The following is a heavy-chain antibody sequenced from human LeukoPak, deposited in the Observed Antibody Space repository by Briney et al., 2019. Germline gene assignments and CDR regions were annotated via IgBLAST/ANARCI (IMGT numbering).Heavy chain of an antibody. CDR2: ISWNSGSI. V-gene: IGHV3-9*01. CDR3: ASSGGCYYYYYMDV. D-gene: IGHD3-10*01. Sequence: GRSLRLSCAASGFTFDDYAMHWVRQAPGKGGEGVSGISWNSGSIVYADSVKGRFTISRDNAKTSLYLQMNSLRAEDTALYYCASSGGCYYYYYMDVWGKGTTVTVSS. J-gene: IGHJ6*03. CDR1: GFTFDDYA.